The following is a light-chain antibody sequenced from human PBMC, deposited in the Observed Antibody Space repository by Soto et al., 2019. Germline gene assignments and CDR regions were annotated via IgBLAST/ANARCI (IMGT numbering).Light chain of an antibody. V-gene: IGKV1-5*01. CDR3: QQYHSYWT. CDR2: DAS. J-gene: IGKJ1*01. Sequence: DIQLTQSPSTLSASVGDTATITCRASQSISRWLAWYQQKPGRPPNLLISDASSLESGVPQRFSGSGSGTEFTLTISSLQTDDFSTYYRQQYHSYWTFGQGTKVDIK. CDR1: QSISRW.